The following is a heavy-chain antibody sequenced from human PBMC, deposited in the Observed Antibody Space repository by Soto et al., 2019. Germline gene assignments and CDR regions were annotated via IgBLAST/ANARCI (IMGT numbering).Heavy chain of an antibody. CDR3: ARGRVGNYFYYGLDV. Sequence: QVQVHQWGAGLLNPSETLSLTCAVYGGSFSDYSWNCIRQPPGQGLEWIGEINHSGSTNYNPSLRSRVTISVDTSKSQFSLKLTSVTAADTAVYYCARGRVGNYFYYGLDVWGHGTTVTVSS. CDR1: GGSFSDYS. CDR2: INHSGST. V-gene: IGHV4-34*01. J-gene: IGHJ6*02.